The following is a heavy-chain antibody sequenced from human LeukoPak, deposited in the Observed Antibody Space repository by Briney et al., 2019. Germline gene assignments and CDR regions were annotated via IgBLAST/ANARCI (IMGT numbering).Heavy chain of an antibody. J-gene: IGHJ4*02. CDR3: ARKRITMVRGVITFDY. Sequence: SETRSLTCAVYGGSFSGYYWSWIRQPPGKGLEWIGEISHSGSTNYNPSLKSRVTISVDTSKNQFSLKLSSVTAADTAVYYCARKRITMVRGVITFDYWGQGTLVTVSS. CDR2: ISHSGST. D-gene: IGHD3-10*01. CDR1: GGSFSGYY. V-gene: IGHV4-34*01.